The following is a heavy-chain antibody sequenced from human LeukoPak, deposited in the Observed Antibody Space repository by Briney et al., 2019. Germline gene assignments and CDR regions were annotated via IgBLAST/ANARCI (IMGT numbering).Heavy chain of an antibody. CDR3: AKTPKTGSFDF. V-gene: IGHV3-23*01. D-gene: IGHD7-27*01. J-gene: IGHJ4*02. Sequence: GGSLRLSCAASGFTFSTYAMNWVRQAPGKGLEWVSTISNTGGTTYYADSVKGRFTISRDNSKNTLYLQMNSLGVEDTAVYFCAKTPKTGSFDFWGQGSLVTVSS. CDR1: GFTFSTYA. CDR2: ISNTGGTT.